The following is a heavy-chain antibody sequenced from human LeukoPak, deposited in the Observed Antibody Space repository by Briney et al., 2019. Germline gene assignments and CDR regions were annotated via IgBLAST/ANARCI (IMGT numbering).Heavy chain of an antibody. CDR1: GYTFTSYD. CDR2: IIPIFGTA. Sequence: ASVKVSCKASGYTFTSYDINWVRQATGQGLEWMGGIIPIFGTANYAQKFQGRVTITTDESTSTAYMELSSLRSEDTAVYYCARGQSGRRFLADYWGQGTLVTVSS. D-gene: IGHD3-3*01. V-gene: IGHV1-69*05. CDR3: ARGQSGRRFLADY. J-gene: IGHJ4*02.